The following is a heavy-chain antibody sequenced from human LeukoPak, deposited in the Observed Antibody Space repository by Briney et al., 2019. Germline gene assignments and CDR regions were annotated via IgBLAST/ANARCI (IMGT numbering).Heavy chain of an antibody. J-gene: IGHJ6*03. D-gene: IGHD2-2*01. CDR1: GGSISSYY. CDR3: ARATGVVPAAIGGNYYYYYMDV. CDR2: IYTSGST. Sequence: SETLSLTCTVSGGSISSYYWSWIRQPAGKGLEWIGRIYTSGSTNYNPSLKSRVAMSVDTSKNQFSLKLSSVTAADTAVYYCARATGVVPAAIGGNYYYYYMDVWGKGTTVTVSS. V-gene: IGHV4-4*07.